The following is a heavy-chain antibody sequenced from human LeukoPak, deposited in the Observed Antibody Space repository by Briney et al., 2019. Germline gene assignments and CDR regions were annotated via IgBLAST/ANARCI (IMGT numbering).Heavy chain of an antibody. CDR3: ARLSYGEHDY. D-gene: IGHD3-10*01. CDR2: VYYTGSI. CDR1: GASISSSNYY. J-gene: IGHJ4*02. V-gene: IGHV4-39*01. Sequence: PSETLSLTCTVSGASISSSNYYWAWIRQPPGKGLEYIGSVYYTGSIHYNPSLTSRVTISADTSKNQFSLKVSSVTAADTAVYCCARLSYGEHDYWGQGTLVTVSS.